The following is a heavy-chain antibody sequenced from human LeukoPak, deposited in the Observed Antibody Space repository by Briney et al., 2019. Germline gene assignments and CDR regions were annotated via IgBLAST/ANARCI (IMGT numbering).Heavy chain of an antibody. V-gene: IGHV4-59*01. J-gene: IGHJ4*02. CDR1: GGSISSYY. CDR3: ARMGRHFDWLLPDY. Sequence: SETLSLTCTVSGGSISSYYWSWIRQPPGKGLEWIGYIYYSGSTNYNPSLKSRVTISVDTSKNQFSLKLSSVTAADTAVYYCARMGRHFDWLLPDYWGQGTLVTVSS. D-gene: IGHD3-9*01. CDR2: IYYSGST.